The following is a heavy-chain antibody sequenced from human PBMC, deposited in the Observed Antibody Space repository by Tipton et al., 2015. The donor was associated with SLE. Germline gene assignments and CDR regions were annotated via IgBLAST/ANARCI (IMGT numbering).Heavy chain of an antibody. V-gene: IGHV4-30-2*01. J-gene: IGHJ4*02. D-gene: IGHD3-10*01. CDR3: ARVHYGKNLDY. CDR1: GGSISSGGYS. CDR2: IYHSGST. Sequence: TLSLTCAVSGGSISSGGYSWSWIRQPPGKGPEWIGYIYHSGSTYYNPSLKSRVTISVDRSKNQFSLKLSSVTAADTAVYYCARVHYGKNLDYWGQGTLVTVSS.